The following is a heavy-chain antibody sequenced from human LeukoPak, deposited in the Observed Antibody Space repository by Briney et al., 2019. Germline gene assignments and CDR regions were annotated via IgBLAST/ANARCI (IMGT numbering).Heavy chain of an antibody. J-gene: IGHJ4*02. CDR1: GGSFSGYY. Sequence: SETLSLTCAVYGGSFSGYYWSWNRQPPGMGLEWIGEINHSGSTNYNPSLKSRVTISADTSKNQFSLKLSSVTAADTAVYYCARRPGYDYVWGSYRPYYFDYWGQGTLVTVSS. CDR3: ARRPGYDYVWGSYRPYYFDY. D-gene: IGHD3-16*02. CDR2: INHSGST. V-gene: IGHV4-34*01.